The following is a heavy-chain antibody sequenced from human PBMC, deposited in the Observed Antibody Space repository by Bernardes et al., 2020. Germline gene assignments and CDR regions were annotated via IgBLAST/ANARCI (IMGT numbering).Heavy chain of an antibody. CDR1: GYTFTSYD. CDR2: MNPNSGNT. V-gene: IGHV1-8*01. CDR3: ARWIAAHNWFDP. J-gene: IGHJ5*02. Sequence: ASVKVSCKASGYTFTSYDINWVRQATGQGLEWMGWMNPNSGNTGYAQKFQGRVTMTRNTSISTAYMELSSLRSEDTAVYYCARWIAAHNWFDPWGQGTLVTVSS. D-gene: IGHD6-6*01.